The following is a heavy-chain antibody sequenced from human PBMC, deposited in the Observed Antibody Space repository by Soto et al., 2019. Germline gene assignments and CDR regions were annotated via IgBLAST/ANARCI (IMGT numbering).Heavy chain of an antibody. CDR2: IRSKANSYAT. D-gene: IGHD3-3*01. CDR1: GFTFSGSA. Sequence: GGSLRLSCAASGFTFSGSAMHWVRQASGKGLEWVGRIRSKANSYATAYAASVKGRFTISRDDSKNTAYLQMNSLKTEDTAVYYCTRHEDRFLEWLSIIDYFDYWGQGTLVTVSS. CDR3: TRHEDRFLEWLSIIDYFDY. J-gene: IGHJ4*02. V-gene: IGHV3-73*01.